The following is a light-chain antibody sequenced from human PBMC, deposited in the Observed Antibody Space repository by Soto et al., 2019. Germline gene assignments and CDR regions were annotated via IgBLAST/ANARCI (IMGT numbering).Light chain of an antibody. J-gene: IGKJ1*01. V-gene: IGKV1-5*03. Sequence: IQMTLSPSAVSAYEGDRVTVTCRASQSISSWLAWYQQKPGKAPKLLIYKASSLESGVPSRFSGSGSGTEFTLTISSLQPDDFATYYCQQYNSYPWTFGQGTKVDI. CDR3: QQYNSYPWT. CDR2: KAS. CDR1: QSISSW.